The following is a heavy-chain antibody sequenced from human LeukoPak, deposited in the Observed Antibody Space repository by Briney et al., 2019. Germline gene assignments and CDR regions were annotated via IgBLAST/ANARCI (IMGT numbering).Heavy chain of an antibody. J-gene: IGHJ6*02. CDR2: INPSGSST. Sequence: GASVKVSCKASGSTFTNYYMHWVRQAPGQGLEWMGLINPSGSSTNYAQKFRGRVTMTTDTSTSTAYMELRSLRSDDTAVYYCARAGIAAAGIYYGMDVWGQGTTVTVSS. V-gene: IGHV1-46*01. D-gene: IGHD6-13*01. CDR3: ARAGIAAAGIYYGMDV. CDR1: GSTFTNYY.